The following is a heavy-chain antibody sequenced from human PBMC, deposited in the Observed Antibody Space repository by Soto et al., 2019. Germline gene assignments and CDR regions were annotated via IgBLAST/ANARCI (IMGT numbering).Heavy chain of an antibody. CDR1: GFTFSSYA. CDR2: ISGSGGST. Sequence: GGSLRLSCAASGFTFSSYAMSWVRQAPGKGLEWVSAISGSGGSTYYADSVKGRFTISRDNSKNTLYLQMNSLRAEDTAVYYCATDIVLMEQGDYWGQGTLVTVSS. J-gene: IGHJ4*02. V-gene: IGHV3-23*01. D-gene: IGHD2-8*01. CDR3: ATDIVLMEQGDY.